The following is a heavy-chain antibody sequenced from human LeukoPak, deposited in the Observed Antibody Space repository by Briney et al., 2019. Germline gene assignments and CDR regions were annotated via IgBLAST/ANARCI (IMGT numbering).Heavy chain of an antibody. CDR2: IYHSGST. V-gene: IGHV4-30-2*01. CDR3: ARDARHQYSVRGNWFDP. Sequence: PSETLSLTCTVSGGSITSGGYYWSWIRQPPGKGLEWIGYIYHSGSTYYNPSLKSRVTISVDRSKNQFSLKLSSVTAADTAVYYCARDARHQYSVRGNWFDPWGQGTLVTVSS. J-gene: IGHJ5*02. CDR1: GGSITSGGYY. D-gene: IGHD3-10*01.